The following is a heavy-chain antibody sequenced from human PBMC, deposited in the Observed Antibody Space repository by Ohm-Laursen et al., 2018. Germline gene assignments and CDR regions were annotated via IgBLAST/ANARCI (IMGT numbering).Heavy chain of an antibody. CDR1: GFTFDAYS. Sequence: SSLRLSCAASGFTFDAYSIHWVRQAPGKGLEWVSGISWNSGSIAYADSVKGRFTISRDNAKRFAYLQMNNLRAEDTALYYCARARPPTYYYGMDVWGQGTTVTVSS. V-gene: IGHV3-9*01. J-gene: IGHJ6*02. D-gene: IGHD6-6*01. CDR3: ARARPPTYYYGMDV. CDR2: ISWNSGSI.